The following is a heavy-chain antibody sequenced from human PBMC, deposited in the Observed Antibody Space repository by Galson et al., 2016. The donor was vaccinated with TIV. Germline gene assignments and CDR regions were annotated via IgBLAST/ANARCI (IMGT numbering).Heavy chain of an antibody. CDR3: ARGNDYDISGDSFDF. V-gene: IGHV1-8*01. CDR2: MSPSNGNT. J-gene: IGHJ4*02. D-gene: IGHD3-22*01. Sequence: SVKVSCKASGYTFASFDISWIRQAPGQGLEWMGWMSPSNGNTGYAQKFRGRITMTRHPSTTTVYMELSGLTSEDTAVYYCARGNDYDISGDSFDFWGQGTLVTVSS. CDR1: GYTFASFD.